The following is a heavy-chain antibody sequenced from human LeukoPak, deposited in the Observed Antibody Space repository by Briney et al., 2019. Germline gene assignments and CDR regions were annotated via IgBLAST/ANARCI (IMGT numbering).Heavy chain of an antibody. D-gene: IGHD6-19*01. J-gene: IGHJ4*02. V-gene: IGHV4-61*02. Sequence: SETLSLTCTVSGYSISSGYYWSWIRQPAGKGLEWIGRMYTSGNTNYNPSLKSRATISVDTSKNQFSLELSSVTAADTAVYYCARLGTGYSSGWSMNDWGQGTLVTVSS. CDR1: GYSISSGYY. CDR2: MYTSGNT. CDR3: ARLGTGYSSGWSMND.